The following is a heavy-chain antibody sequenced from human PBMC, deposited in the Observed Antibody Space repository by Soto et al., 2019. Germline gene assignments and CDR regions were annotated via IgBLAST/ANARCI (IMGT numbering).Heavy chain of an antibody. CDR2: IYPGDSDT. V-gene: IGHV5-51*01. Sequence: PGESLKISCKGSGYSFTSYWIGWVRQMPGKGLERMGIIYPGDSDTRYSPSFQGQVTISADKSISTAYLQWSSLKASDTAMYYCASAEMNDYWSYYNYGTDVWGQGTTVTVSS. CDR1: GYSFTSYW. D-gene: IGHD3-10*01. J-gene: IGHJ6*02. CDR3: ASAEMNDYWSYYNYGTDV.